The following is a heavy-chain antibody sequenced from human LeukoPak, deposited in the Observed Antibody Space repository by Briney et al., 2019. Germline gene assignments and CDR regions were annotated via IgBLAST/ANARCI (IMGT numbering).Heavy chain of an antibody. CDR3: ARGRGYSNGPPDY. Sequence: GGSLRLSCEASGFTFSDNYMTWIRQAPGKGLEWVSYISSSGSTIYYADSVKGRFTISRDNAKNSLYLQMNSLRAEDTAVYYCARGRGYSNGPPDYWGQGTLVTVSS. D-gene: IGHD5-18*01. V-gene: IGHV3-11*01. CDR1: GFTFSDNY. CDR2: ISSSGSTI. J-gene: IGHJ4*02.